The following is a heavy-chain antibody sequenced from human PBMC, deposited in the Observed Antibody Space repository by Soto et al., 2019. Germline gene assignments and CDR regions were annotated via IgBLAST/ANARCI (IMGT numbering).Heavy chain of an antibody. CDR2: ISYDGNNK. V-gene: IGHV3-30*18. D-gene: IGHD1-26*01. Sequence: QVQLVESGGGVVQPGRSLRLSCGASGFKFSTYGMHWVRQAPGKGLEWVAVISYDGNNKDYADSVKGRFTISRDNSKNTSYLQMNSLRAEETAVYYCAKGLVGYVFGVQDYYCGMDVWGQGTTVAVSS. J-gene: IGHJ6*02. CDR3: AKGLVGYVFGVQDYYCGMDV. CDR1: GFKFSTYG.